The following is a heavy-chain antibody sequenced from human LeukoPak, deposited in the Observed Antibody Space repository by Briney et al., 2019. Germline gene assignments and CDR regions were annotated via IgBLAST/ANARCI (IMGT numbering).Heavy chain of an antibody. J-gene: IGHJ4*02. CDR3: ESYSSSWPPFDY. CDR2: IRYDGSNK. D-gene: IGHD6-13*01. Sequence: GGSLRLSCAASGFTFSSYGMHWVRQAPGKGLEWVAFIRYDGSNKYYADSVKGRFTISRDNSKNTLYLQMNSLRAEDTAVYYCESYSSSWPPFDYWGQGTLVTVSS. V-gene: IGHV3-30*02. CDR1: GFTFSSYG.